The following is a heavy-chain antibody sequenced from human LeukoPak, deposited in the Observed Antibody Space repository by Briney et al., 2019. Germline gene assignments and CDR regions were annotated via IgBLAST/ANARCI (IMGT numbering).Heavy chain of an antibody. CDR2: INQDGSET. D-gene: IGHD6-19*01. V-gene: IGHV3-7*05. J-gene: IGHJ4*02. CDR1: GFTFSSYW. Sequence: PGGSLRLSCAASGFTFSSYWMSWVRQAPGKGLEWVANINQDGSETYYVDSVKGRFTISRDNAKNSLYLQMNSLRAEDTAVYFCARVFPITVAAHSYFVYCGQGTLVTVSS. CDR3: ARVFPITVAAHSYFVY.